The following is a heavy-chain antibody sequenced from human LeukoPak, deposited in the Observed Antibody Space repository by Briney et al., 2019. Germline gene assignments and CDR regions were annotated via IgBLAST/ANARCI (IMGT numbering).Heavy chain of an antibody. Sequence: GGSLRLSCAASGFTFSSYSMNWVRQAPGKGLEWVSSISSSSSYIYYADSVKGRFTISRDNAKNSLYLQMNSLRAEDTAVYHCARANDYGDYVPPDYWGQGTLVTVSS. CDR3: ARANDYGDYVPPDY. V-gene: IGHV3-21*01. CDR1: GFTFSSYS. J-gene: IGHJ4*02. D-gene: IGHD4-17*01. CDR2: ISSSSSYI.